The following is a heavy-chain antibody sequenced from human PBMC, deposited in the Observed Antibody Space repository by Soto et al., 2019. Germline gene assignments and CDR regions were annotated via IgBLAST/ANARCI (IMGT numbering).Heavy chain of an antibody. CDR2: INHSGGT. D-gene: IGHD3-22*01. CDR1: GGSFSAYY. CDR3: ARGSVDMGDSIGFYEY. J-gene: IGHJ4*02. V-gene: IGHV4-34*01. Sequence: SETLSLTCAVYGGSFSAYYWRWIRQPPGKGLEWIGEINHSGGTSYNPSLKSRVTISVDTSKSQFSLKLTSVTAADRAVYYCARGSVDMGDSIGFYEYWGPRTPVTVSS.